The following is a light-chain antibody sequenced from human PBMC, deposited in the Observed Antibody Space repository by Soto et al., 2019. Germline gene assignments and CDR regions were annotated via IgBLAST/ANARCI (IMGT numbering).Light chain of an antibody. J-gene: IGLJ1*01. CDR2: DVS. V-gene: IGLV2-14*01. CDR1: SSDVGGYNY. Sequence: QSALTQPASVSGSPGQSITISCTGTSSDVGGYNYVSWYQQHPGKAPKLMIYDVSNRPSGVSNRFSGSKSGNTASLTISGLQAEDEADYYCRSYTSSSTPLYVFGTGTKLTV. CDR3: RSYTSSSTPLYV.